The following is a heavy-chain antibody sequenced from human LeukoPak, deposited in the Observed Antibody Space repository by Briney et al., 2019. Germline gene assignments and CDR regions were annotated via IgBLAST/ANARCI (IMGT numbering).Heavy chain of an antibody. J-gene: IGHJ3*02. CDR3: ARAASRRDAFDI. V-gene: IGHV4-34*01. Sequence: SETLSLTCAVYGGSFSGYYWSWIRQPPGKGLEWIGEINHSGSTNYNPSLKSRVTISVDTSKNQFSLKLSSVTAADTAVYYCARAASRRDAFDIWGQGTMVTVSS. D-gene: IGHD2-21*01. CDR2: INHSGST. CDR1: GGSFSGYY.